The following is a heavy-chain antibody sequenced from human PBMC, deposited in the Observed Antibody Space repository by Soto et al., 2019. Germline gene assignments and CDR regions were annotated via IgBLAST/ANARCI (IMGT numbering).Heavy chain of an antibody. Sequence: EVQLVESGGGLVQPGGSLRLSCAASGFTFSSYWMSWVRQAPGKGLEWVANIKQDGSEKYYVDSVKGRFTISRDNAKNSLYLQMNSLRAEDTAVYYCARDRIARAPNFDYWGQGTLFTVSS. CDR2: IKQDGSEK. D-gene: IGHD6-13*01. V-gene: IGHV3-7*03. J-gene: IGHJ4*02. CDR3: ARDRIARAPNFDY. CDR1: GFTFSSYW.